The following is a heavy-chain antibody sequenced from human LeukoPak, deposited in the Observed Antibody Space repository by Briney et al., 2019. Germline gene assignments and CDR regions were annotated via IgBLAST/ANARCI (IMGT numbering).Heavy chain of an antibody. J-gene: IGHJ4*02. V-gene: IGHV4-31*03. CDR3: ASRYCSGGSCWLDY. CDR2: IYYSGST. Sequence: PSETLSLTCTVSGGSISSGGYYWSWIRQHPGKGLEWIGYIYYSGSTYYNPSLKSRVTISVDTSKNQFSLKLSSVTAADTAVYYCASRYCSGGSCWLDYWGQGTLVTVSS. D-gene: IGHD2-15*01. CDR1: GGSISSGGYY.